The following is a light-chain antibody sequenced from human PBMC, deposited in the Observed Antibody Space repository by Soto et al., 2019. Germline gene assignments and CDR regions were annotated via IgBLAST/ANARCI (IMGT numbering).Light chain of an antibody. CDR3: QTWGTGIRGV. V-gene: IGLV4-69*01. J-gene: IGLJ2*01. CDR1: SGHSSYA. CDR2: LNSDGSH. Sequence: QLVLTQSPSASASLGASVKLTCTLSSGHSSYAIACHQQQPEKGPRYLMKLNSDGSHSKGAGIPDRFSGSSSGAERYLTISSLQSEDEADYYCQTWGTGIRGVFGGGTKLTVL.